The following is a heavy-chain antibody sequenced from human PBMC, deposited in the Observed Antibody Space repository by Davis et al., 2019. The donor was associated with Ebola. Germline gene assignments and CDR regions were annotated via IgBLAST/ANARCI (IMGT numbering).Heavy chain of an antibody. CDR2: ISSSGGTI. V-gene: IGHV3-11*01. D-gene: IGHD5-12*01. J-gene: IGHJ6*02. Sequence: PGGSLRLSCAASGFTFSDYYMSWIRQAPGKGLEWVSYISSSGGTIYYADSVKGRFTISRDNAKNSLYLQMNSLRAEDTAVYYCARKLRSRRYYYGMDVWGQGTTVTVSS. CDR1: GFTFSDYY. CDR3: ARKLRSRRYYYGMDV.